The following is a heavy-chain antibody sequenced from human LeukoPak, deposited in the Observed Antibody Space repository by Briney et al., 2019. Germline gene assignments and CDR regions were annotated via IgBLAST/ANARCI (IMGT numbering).Heavy chain of an antibody. CDR3: ASFDSGSYYGPGLAYDY. J-gene: IGHJ4*02. CDR1: GGSFSGYY. V-gene: IGHV4-34*01. CDR2: INHSGST. Sequence: SETLSLTCAVYGGSFSGYYWSWIRQPPGKGPEWIGEINHSGSTNYNPSLKSRVTISVDTSKNQFSLKLSSVTAADTAVYYCASFDSGSYYGPGLAYDYWGQGTLVTVSS. D-gene: IGHD1-26*01.